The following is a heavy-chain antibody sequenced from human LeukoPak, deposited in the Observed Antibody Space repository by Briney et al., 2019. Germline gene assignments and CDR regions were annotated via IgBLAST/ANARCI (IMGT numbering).Heavy chain of an antibody. Sequence: GKSLRLSCAASGFTFSDYVIYWVRQAPGKGLEGAAVISDDGVNEEYADSAKGRFTISRDNSKKTLYLQMNSLRPDDTAMYYCARDFDIMTGYSVFDYWGPGTLVTAS. CDR3: ARDFDIMTGYSVFDY. D-gene: IGHD3-9*01. V-gene: IGHV3-30*04. CDR2: ISDDGVNE. CDR1: GFTFSDYV. J-gene: IGHJ4*02.